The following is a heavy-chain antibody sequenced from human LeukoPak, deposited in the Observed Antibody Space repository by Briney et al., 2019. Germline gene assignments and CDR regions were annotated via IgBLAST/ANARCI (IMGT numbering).Heavy chain of an antibody. D-gene: IGHD3-10*01. CDR3: ARGWYGGSGSYYWVASRGFPLVEGFDY. V-gene: IGHV4-34*01. CDR1: GGSFSGYY. J-gene: IGHJ4*02. Sequence: SETLSLTCAVYGGSFSGYYWSWIRQPPGKGLEWIGEINHSGSTNYNPSLKSRVTISVDTSKNQFSLKLSSVTAAAPAVYYCARGWYGGSGSYYWVASRGFPLVEGFDYWGQGTLVTVSS. CDR2: INHSGST.